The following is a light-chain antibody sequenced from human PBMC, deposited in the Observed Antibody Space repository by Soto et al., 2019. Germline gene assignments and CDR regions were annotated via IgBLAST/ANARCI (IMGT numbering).Light chain of an antibody. Sequence: EIVMTQSPATLAVSPGDTATRSCRASQSLGGNLAWYQQKPGQAPRLLIFRASSRAKGVTARFSASGSGTEFTLTISGLQCEDVVVYYCHQYNNWPPWTFGPGTKVEIK. V-gene: IGKV3-15*01. J-gene: IGKJ1*01. CDR1: QSLGGN. CDR2: RAS. CDR3: HQYNNWPPWT.